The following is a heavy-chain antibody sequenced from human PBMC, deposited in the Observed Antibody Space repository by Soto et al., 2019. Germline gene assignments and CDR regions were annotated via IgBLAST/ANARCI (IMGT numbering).Heavy chain of an antibody. Sequence: PGGSLRLSCAASGFTFSSYGMNWVRQAPGKGLEWVSYISSSSTTIYYADSVKGRFTIFRDNAKNSLYLQMNSLRAEDTAVYYCAREIVVARGASYFDYWGPGNLVTVSS. CDR2: ISSSSTTI. CDR1: GFTFSSYG. J-gene: IGHJ4*02. V-gene: IGHV3-48*01. CDR3: AREIVVARGASYFDY. D-gene: IGHD2-2*01.